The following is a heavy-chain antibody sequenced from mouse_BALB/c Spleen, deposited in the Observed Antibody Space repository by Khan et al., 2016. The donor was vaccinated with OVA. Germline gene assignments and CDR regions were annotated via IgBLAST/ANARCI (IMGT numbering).Heavy chain of an antibody. J-gene: IGHJ4*01. D-gene: IGHD1-1*01. CDR2: IGPGSGNT. V-gene: IGHV1S41*01. CDR1: GYTFTSYW. Sequence: DLVKPGASVKLSCKASGYTFTSYWINWIKQRPGQGLEWVGHIGPGSGNTYYNEIFKGKATLTVDTSSSTAYIQLSSLSSEDSAVLFCAVSNYDGRGLYAMDYWGQGTSVTVSS. CDR3: AVSNYDGRGLYAMDY.